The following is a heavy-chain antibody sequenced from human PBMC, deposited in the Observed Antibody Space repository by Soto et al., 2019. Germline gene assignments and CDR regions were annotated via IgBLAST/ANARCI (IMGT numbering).Heavy chain of an antibody. D-gene: IGHD3-16*01. V-gene: IGHV1-18*01. J-gene: IGHJ4*02. Sequence: QVQLVQSGAEVKKPGASVKVSCKGSGFTFSNYGFYWVRQAPGQGLEWVGLVSDYNGYTKSAQNFLDLLVMTPASSPNTAYSELWRLLPHHTAFYYRDRRTSIAMLEGPRGQRTLVTVSS. CDR2: VSDYNGYT. CDR3: DRRTSIAMLEGP. CDR1: GFTFSNYG.